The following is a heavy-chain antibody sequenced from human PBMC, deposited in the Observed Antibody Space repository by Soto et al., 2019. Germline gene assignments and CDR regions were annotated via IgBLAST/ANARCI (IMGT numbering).Heavy chain of an antibody. Sequence: SVKVSCTASGGTFSMYAISWVRQAPGQGLESMGGIIPIFGTAKYAQKFQGRVTITADESTSTAYMELSSLRSEDTAVYYCARVVSGTTGFFDYWGQGTLVTVSS. CDR3: ARVVSGTTGFFDY. J-gene: IGHJ4*02. D-gene: IGHD1-7*01. V-gene: IGHV1-69*13. CDR1: GGTFSMYA. CDR2: IIPIFGTA.